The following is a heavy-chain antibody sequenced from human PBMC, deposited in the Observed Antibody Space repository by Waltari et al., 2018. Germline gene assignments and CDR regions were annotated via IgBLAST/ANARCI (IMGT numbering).Heavy chain of an antibody. J-gene: IGHJ4*02. CDR2: ISYDGSNQ. V-gene: IGHV3-30-3*01. CDR3: ARDGGGPYGDYGDY. Sequence: QVQLVESGGGVVQPGRSLRLSCAASGFTFSSYAMHWVRQAPGKGLEWVAVISYDGSNQYYADSVKGRFTISRDNSKNTLYLQMNSLRAEDTAVYYCARDGGGPYGDYGDYWGQGTLVTVSS. CDR1: GFTFSSYA. D-gene: IGHD4-17*01.